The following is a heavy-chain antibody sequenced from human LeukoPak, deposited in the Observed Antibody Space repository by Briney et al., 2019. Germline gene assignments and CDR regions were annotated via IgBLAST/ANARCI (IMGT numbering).Heavy chain of an antibody. CDR2: ISHDGSNK. CDR3: ARDPFLIVVARSGGAFDI. V-gene: IGHV3-30*03. Sequence: GGSLRLSCAASGFTFSSYSMNWVRQAPGKGLEWVTVISHDGSNKYYADSVKGRFTISRDNSKNTLYLQMNSLRAEDTAVYYCARDPFLIVVARSGGAFDIWGQGTMVTVSS. CDR1: GFTFSSYS. D-gene: IGHD2-21*01. J-gene: IGHJ3*02.